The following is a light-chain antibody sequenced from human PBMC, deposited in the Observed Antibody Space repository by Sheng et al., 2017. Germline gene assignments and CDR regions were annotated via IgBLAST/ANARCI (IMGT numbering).Light chain of an antibody. CDR2: DSS. CDR1: QSVRSY. J-gene: IGKJ1*01. V-gene: IGKV3-11*01. Sequence: EIVLTQSPATLSLSPGERATLSCRASQSVRSYLAWYQQKPGQAPRLLIYDSSNRATGIPARFSGTGSGTDFTLTISSLEPEDFAVYFCQQYYSSPKTFGQGTKVDIK. CDR3: QQYYSSPKT.